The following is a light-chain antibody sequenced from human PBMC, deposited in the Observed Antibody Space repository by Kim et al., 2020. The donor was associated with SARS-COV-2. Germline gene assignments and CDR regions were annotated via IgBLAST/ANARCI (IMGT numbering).Light chain of an antibody. CDR2: GYN. CDR1: CANRGKSA. J-gene: IGLJ2*01. Sequence: GQSGIISCSGICANRGKSAVSWCQPLPGSAPKLLIFGYNQRPQGVPARFSASKSSTSASLAISGLQSEDEADYYCAAWDDNLNGVRFGGGTQLTVL. V-gene: IGLV1-44*01. CDR3: AAWDDNLNGVR.